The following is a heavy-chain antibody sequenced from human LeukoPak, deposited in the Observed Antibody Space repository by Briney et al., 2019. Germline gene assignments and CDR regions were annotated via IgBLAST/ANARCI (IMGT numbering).Heavy chain of an antibody. V-gene: IGHV4-34*01. CDR1: GGSFSGYY. J-gene: IGHJ3*02. CDR3: ARGRIAARPYAFDI. CDR2: INHSGST. D-gene: IGHD6-6*01. Sequence: SETLSLTCAVYGGSFSGYYWSWIRQPPGKGLEWIGEINHSGSTNYNPSLKSRVTISVDTSKNQFSLKLSSVTAADTAVYYCARGRIAARPYAFDIWGQGTMVTVSS.